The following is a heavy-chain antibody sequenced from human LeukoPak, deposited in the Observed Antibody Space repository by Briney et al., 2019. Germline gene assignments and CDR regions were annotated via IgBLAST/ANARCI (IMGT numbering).Heavy chain of an antibody. D-gene: IGHD2-15*01. J-gene: IGHJ4*02. Sequence: ASVKVSCKASGYTFTGYYMHWVRQAPGQGLEWMGWINPNSGGTNYAQKVQGRVTMTRDTSISTAYMELSRLRSDDTAVYYCARDVYSGGYFDYWGQGTLVTVSS. V-gene: IGHV1-2*02. CDR2: INPNSGGT. CDR3: ARDVYSGGYFDY. CDR1: GYTFTGYY.